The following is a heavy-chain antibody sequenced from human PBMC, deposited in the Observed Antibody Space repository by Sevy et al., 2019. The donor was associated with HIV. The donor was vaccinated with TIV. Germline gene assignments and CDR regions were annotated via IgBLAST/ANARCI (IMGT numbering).Heavy chain of an antibody. V-gene: IGHV3-43*01. CDR3: ARDSVGFRAVNGEGCD. CDR1: GFTFDDYT. J-gene: IGHJ4*02. Sequence: GGSLRLSCEASGFTFDDYTMHWVRQVPGKGLEWVSLISWDGRATFYADSVRGRFTISRDNSKNSLFLQMNSLRTDDTALYYCARDSVGFRAVNGEGCDWGQGTQVTVS. D-gene: IGHD3-10*01. CDR2: ISWDGRAT.